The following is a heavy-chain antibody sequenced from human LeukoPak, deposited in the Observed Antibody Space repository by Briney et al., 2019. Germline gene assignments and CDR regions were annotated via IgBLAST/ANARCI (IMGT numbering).Heavy chain of an antibody. Sequence: SSETLSLTCTVSGGSISSGDYYWSWIRQPPGKGLEWIGYTYYSGSTYYNPSLKNRVSIPVDTSKNQFSLNLSSVTAADTAVYYCARPYYYDSRIDPWGQGTLVTVSS. CDR3: ARPYYYDSRIDP. CDR1: GGSISSGDYY. V-gene: IGHV4-30-4*01. J-gene: IGHJ5*02. D-gene: IGHD3-22*01. CDR2: TYYSGST.